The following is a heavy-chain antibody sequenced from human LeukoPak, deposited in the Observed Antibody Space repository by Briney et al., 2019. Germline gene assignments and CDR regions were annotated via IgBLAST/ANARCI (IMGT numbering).Heavy chain of an antibody. CDR3: ARDELRYFDWLLRTYYYYGMDV. CDR2: ISAYNGNT. Sequence: ASVKVSCKASGYTFTSYGISWVRQAPGQGLEWMGWISAYNGNTDYAQKLQGRVTMTTDTSTSTAYMELRSLRSDDTAVYYCARDELRYFDWLLRTYYYYGMDVWGQGTTVTVSS. V-gene: IGHV1-18*01. J-gene: IGHJ6*02. D-gene: IGHD3-9*01. CDR1: GYTFTSYG.